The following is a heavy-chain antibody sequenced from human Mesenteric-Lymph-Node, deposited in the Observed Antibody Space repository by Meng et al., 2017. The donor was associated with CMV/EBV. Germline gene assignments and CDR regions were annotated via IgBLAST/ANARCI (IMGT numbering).Heavy chain of an antibody. J-gene: IGHJ4*02. Sequence: GGSLRLSCAASGFTFDDYAMHWVRQAPGKGLEWVSHISTSGQTIYYADSVKGRFTISRDNAKNSLYLQMNSLRAEDTALYYCARRSCSSSNCLIDYWGQGTLVTVSS. CDR2: ISTSGQTI. CDR1: GFTFDDYA. D-gene: IGHD2-2*01. CDR3: ARRSCSSSNCLIDY. V-gene: IGHV3-48*03.